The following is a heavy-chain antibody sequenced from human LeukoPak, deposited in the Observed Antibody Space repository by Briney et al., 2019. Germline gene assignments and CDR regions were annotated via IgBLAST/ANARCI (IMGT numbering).Heavy chain of an antibody. CDR3: ARETPEYD. Sequence: VAVIWYDGSNKYYADSVKGRFTISRDNAKNSLFLQMNSLRDEDTAVYYCARETPEYDWGQGTLVTVSS. V-gene: IGHV3-33*01. D-gene: IGHD6-6*01. CDR2: IWYDGSNK. J-gene: IGHJ4*02.